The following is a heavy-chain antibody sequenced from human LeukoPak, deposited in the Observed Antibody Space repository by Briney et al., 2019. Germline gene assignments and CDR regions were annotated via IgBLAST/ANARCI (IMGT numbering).Heavy chain of an antibody. V-gene: IGHV3-23*01. J-gene: IGHJ4*02. CDR1: GFTFSSYA. CDR2: ISVIGGST. CDR3: AKGQSTLSNYYGSGSYTLYYDY. D-gene: IGHD3-10*01. Sequence: PGGSLRLSCAASGFTFSSYAMSWVRQAPGKGLEWVSAISVIGGSTYYADSVKGRFTISRDNSKNTPYLQMNSLRAEDTAVYYCAKGQSTLSNYYGSGSYTLYYDYWGQGTLVTVSS.